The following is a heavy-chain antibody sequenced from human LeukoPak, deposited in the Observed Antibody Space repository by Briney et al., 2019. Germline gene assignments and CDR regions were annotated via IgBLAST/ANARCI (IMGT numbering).Heavy chain of an antibody. V-gene: IGHV3-15*01. CDR1: GFTFSQIW. CDR2: IKSKTDGGTT. Sequence: GGSLRLSCAASGFTFSQIWMSWVRQAPGKGLEWVGRIKSKTDGGTTAYAAPVKGRFTISRDDSKNTLYLQMDSLKTDDTAVYYCTTESDVVASTGGAFDVWGHGTMVTVSS. J-gene: IGHJ3*01. D-gene: IGHD2-2*01. CDR3: TTESDVVASTGGAFDV.